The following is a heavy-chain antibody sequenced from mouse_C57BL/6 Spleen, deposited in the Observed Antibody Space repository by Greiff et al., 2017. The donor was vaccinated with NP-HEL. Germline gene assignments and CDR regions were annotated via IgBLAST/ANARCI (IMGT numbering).Heavy chain of an antibody. CDR1: GFTFSSYG. CDR3: AREEDSYSDY. CDR2: ISSGGSYT. V-gene: IGHV5-6*01. J-gene: IGHJ2*01. Sequence: EVQVVESGGDLVKPGGSLKLSCAASGFTFSSYGMSWVRQTPDKRLEWVATISSGGSYTYYPDSVKGRFTISRDNAKNTLYLQMSSLKSEDTEMYISAREEDSYSDYRGQGTTLTESS.